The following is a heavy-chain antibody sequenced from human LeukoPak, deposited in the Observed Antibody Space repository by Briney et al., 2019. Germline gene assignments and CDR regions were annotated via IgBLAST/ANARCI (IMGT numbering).Heavy chain of an antibody. J-gene: IGHJ4*02. CDR1: GYTFTSYD. CDR3: ARRGYSYGSARDY. Sequence: ASVKVSCKASGYTFTSYDINGVRQPTGQGREWMGWMNPNSGNTGYAQKFQGRVIMTRNTSISTAYMELSSVGSEDTAVYYCARRGYSYGSARDYWGQGTLVTVSS. CDR2: MNPNSGNT. D-gene: IGHD5-18*01. V-gene: IGHV1-8*01.